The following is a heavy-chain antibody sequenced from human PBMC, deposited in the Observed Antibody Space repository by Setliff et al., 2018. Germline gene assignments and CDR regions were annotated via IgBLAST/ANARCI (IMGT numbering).Heavy chain of an antibody. V-gene: IGHV1-18*01. J-gene: IGHJ3*01. D-gene: IGHD6-6*01. CDR1: GYTFTSFG. CDR3: LRDRPYSNSPEYSFDA. Sequence: ASVKVSCKASGYTFTSFGVSWVRQAPGRGLEWMGWISGFTGFTQYSQKFKGRVAVAIDKSTSTAYMDLTSLRSDDTAVYYCLRDRPYSNSPEYSFDAWGQGTTVT. CDR2: ISGFTGFT.